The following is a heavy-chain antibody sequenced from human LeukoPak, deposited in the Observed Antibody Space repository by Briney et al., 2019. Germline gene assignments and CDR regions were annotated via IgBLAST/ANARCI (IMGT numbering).Heavy chain of an antibody. Sequence: PGGSLRLSCAVSGFTFNTYTMNWVRQAPGKGLEWVSSISSSSNYIYYADSVKGRFTISRDNAKNSLYLQMNSLRAEDTAVYYCTSPSGGSWSLAYYYYYMDVWGEGTTVTVSS. CDR2: ISSSSNYI. V-gene: IGHV3-21*01. CDR3: TSPSGGSWSLAYYYYYMDV. D-gene: IGHD6-13*01. CDR1: GFTFNTYT. J-gene: IGHJ6*03.